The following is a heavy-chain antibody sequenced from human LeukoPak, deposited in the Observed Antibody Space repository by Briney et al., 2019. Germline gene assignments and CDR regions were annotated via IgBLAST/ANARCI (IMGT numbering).Heavy chain of an antibody. J-gene: IGHJ4*01. CDR1: GFTVCRDC. D-gene: IGHD6-19*01. Sequence: GGGLRVSCADSGFTVCRDCVSWVRPAPGEGRGWGSVIYSGGSTYYAASVQGRFAFPRDNVKHTLDPQMNSLGVEDTAVYYRARDGRSGWSGIDYWGPGTLVTVSS. V-gene: IGHV3-66*02. CDR2: IYSGGST. CDR3: ARDGRSGWSGIDY.